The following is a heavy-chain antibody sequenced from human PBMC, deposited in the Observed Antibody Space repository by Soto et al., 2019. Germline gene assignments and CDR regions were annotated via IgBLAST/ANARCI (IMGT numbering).Heavy chain of an antibody. D-gene: IGHD6-13*01. CDR1: GYTFTSYA. CDR3: ARAMEKQLVPKDY. J-gene: IGHJ4*02. CDR2: INAGNGNT. V-gene: IGHV1-3*01. Sequence: RASVKVSCKASGYTFTSYAMHWVRQAPGQRLEWMGWINAGNGNTKYSQKFQGRVTITRDTSASTAYMELSSLRSEDTAVYYCARAMEKQLVPKDYWGQGTMVTVYS.